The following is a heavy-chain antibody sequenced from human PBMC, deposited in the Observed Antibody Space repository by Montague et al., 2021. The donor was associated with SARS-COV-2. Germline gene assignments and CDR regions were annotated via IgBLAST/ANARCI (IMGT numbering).Heavy chain of an antibody. CDR1: GGSISSYY. CDR2: IYYSGST. V-gene: IGHV4-59*13. CDR3: ARASIIMVRGVTRWYFDL. Sequence: SETLSPTCTVSGGSISSYYWSWIRQPPGKGLEWIGYIYYSGSTNYNPSLKSRVTISVDTSKNQLSLKLSSVTAADTAMYYCARASIIMVRGVTRWYFDLWGRGTLVTVSS. J-gene: IGHJ2*01. D-gene: IGHD3-10*01.